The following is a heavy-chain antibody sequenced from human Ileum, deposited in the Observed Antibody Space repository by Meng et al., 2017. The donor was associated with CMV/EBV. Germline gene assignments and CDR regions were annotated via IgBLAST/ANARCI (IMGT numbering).Heavy chain of an antibody. J-gene: IGHJ4*02. CDR1: GGSFSGYY. CDR2: INHSGST. CDR3: ARGRRDGYNNPPLDY. Sequence: QGELKGGGAGLLKPSETLSPTCAVYGGSFSGYYWSWIRQPRGKGLEWIGEINHSGSTNYNPSLKSRVTISVDTSKNQFSLKLSSVTAADTAVYYCARGRRDGYNNPPLDYWGQGTLVTVSS. D-gene: IGHD5-24*01. V-gene: IGHV4-34*01.